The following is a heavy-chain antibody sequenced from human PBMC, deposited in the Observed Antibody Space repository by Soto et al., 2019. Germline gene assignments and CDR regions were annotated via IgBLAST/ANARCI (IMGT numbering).Heavy chain of an antibody. CDR1: GYSFTNYW. CDR3: TRDVSGASWFDF. CDR2: IYPADSDA. Sequence: PGESLKISCKGSGYSFTNYWIGWVRQMPGKGLEWMGSIYPADSDARYSPSFQGQVTISVDKSISTAYLQWSSLKASDSAIYFCTRDVSGASWFDFWGQEELVTLSS. V-gene: IGHV5-51*01. J-gene: IGHJ4*02. D-gene: IGHD3-10*01.